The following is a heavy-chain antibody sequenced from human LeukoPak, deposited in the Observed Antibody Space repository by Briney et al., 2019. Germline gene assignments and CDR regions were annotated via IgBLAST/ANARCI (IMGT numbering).Heavy chain of an antibody. Sequence: GGSLRLSCAASGFTFSSYSMNWVRQAPGKGLEWVSYISSSSSTIYYADSVKGRFTVSRDNAKNSLYLQMNSLRAEDTAVYYCARDRRALWFGEAWGQGTLVTVPS. CDR3: ARDRRALWFGEA. J-gene: IGHJ5*02. CDR2: ISSSSSTI. CDR1: GFTFSSYS. D-gene: IGHD3-10*01. V-gene: IGHV3-48*01.